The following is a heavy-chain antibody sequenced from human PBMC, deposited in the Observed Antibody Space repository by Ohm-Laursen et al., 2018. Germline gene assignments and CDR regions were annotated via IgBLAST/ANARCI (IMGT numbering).Heavy chain of an antibody. J-gene: IGHJ5*02. CDR1: GYSISSGYY. V-gene: IGHV4-38-2*01. D-gene: IGHD3-10*01. CDR2: IYHSGST. CDR3: ARAQNTMVRGVIPRPNWFDP. Sequence: SDTLSLTCAVSGYSISSGYYWGWIRQPPGKGLEWIGIIYHSGSTNYNPSLKSRVTISVDTSKNQFSLKLSSVTAADTAVYYCARAQNTMVRGVIPRPNWFDPWGHGTLVTVSS.